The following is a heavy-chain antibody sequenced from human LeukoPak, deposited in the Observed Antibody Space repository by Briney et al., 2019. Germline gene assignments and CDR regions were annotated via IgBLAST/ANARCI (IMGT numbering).Heavy chain of an antibody. D-gene: IGHD5-18*01. J-gene: IGHJ5*02. V-gene: IGHV4-39*01. Sequence: SETLSLTCTVSGGSISSSSYYWGWIRQPPGKGLEWIGSIYYSGSTYYNPPLKSRVTISVDTSKNQFSLKLSSVTAADTAVYYCARTGLIQLWLRSYNWFDPWGQGTLVTVSS. CDR1: GGSISSSSYY. CDR3: ARTGLIQLWLRSYNWFDP. CDR2: IYYSGST.